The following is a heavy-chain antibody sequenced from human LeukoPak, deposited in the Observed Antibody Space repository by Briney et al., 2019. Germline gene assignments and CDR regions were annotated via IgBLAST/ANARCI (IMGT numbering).Heavy chain of an antibody. CDR2: ISGSGSGT. Sequence: GGSLRLSCAASKFTFSSYGMNWVRQTPGRGLEWVSAISGSGSGTYYADSVKGRFTISRDNSKNTLYLQMNSLRAEDTAVYYCARDLGSYFLYWGQGTLVTVSS. J-gene: IGHJ4*02. V-gene: IGHV3-23*01. CDR3: ARDLGSYFLY. CDR1: KFTFSSYG. D-gene: IGHD1-26*01.